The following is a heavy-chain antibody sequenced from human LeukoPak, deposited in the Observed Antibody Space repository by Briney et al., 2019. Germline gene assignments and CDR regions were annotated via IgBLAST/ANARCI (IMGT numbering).Heavy chain of an antibody. Sequence: PSETLSLTCTVSGGSISSSNYYWSWIRQPAGKGLEWIGRIYTSGITNYNPSLKSRVTISIDTSKNQFSLKLSSVTAADTAVYYCARGLWFGDENPPYFDYWGQGTLVTVSS. CDR3: ARGLWFGDENPPYFDY. CDR2: IYTSGIT. D-gene: IGHD3-10*01. V-gene: IGHV4-61*02. CDR1: GGSISSSNYY. J-gene: IGHJ4*02.